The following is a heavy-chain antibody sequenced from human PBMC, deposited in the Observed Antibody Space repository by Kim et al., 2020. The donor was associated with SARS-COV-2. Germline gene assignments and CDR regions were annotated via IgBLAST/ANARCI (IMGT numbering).Heavy chain of an antibody. CDR1: GYTFTSYG. V-gene: IGHV1-18*01. Sequence: ASVKVSCKASGYTFTSYGISWVRQAPGQGLEWMGWISAYNGNTNYAQKLQGRVTMTTDTSTSTAYMELRSLRSDDTAVYYCARDPRYFDWLPPFDYWGQGTLVTVSS. CDR2: ISAYNGNT. J-gene: IGHJ4*02. CDR3: ARDPRYFDWLPPFDY. D-gene: IGHD3-9*01.